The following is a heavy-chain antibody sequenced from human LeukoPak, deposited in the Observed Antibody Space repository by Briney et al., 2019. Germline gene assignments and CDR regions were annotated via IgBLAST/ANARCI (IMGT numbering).Heavy chain of an antibody. D-gene: IGHD3-22*01. CDR3: AGHFDSSGEYYFDY. CDR1: GFTFSNYR. Sequence: GGSLRLSCAASGFTFSNYRMNWVRQAPGKGLEWVSSISTSGYYMYHADSVKGRFTISRDNAKNSLYLQMNSLRAEDTAVYYCAGHFDSSGEYYFDYWGQGTLDTVSS. V-gene: IGHV3-21*01. J-gene: IGHJ4*02. CDR2: ISTSGYYM.